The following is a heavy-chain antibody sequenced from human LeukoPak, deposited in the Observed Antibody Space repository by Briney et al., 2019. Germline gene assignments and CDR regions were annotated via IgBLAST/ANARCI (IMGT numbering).Heavy chain of an antibody. CDR3: ARGAGGSSGWSTIRYFDY. CDR1: EFTFSNYA. CDR2: ISYGGNKI. Sequence: GGSLRLSCAASEFTFSNYAMHWVRQAPGEGLEWVTGISYGGNKIYYTDSVKGRFTISRDNSKSTLYLQMNSLGVEDAAVYYCARGAGGSSGWSTIRYFDYWGQGTLVTISS. D-gene: IGHD6-13*01. J-gene: IGHJ4*02. V-gene: IGHV3-30-3*01.